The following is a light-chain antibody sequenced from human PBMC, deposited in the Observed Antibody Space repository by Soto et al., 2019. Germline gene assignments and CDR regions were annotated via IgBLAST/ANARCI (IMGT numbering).Light chain of an antibody. V-gene: IGKV3-15*01. Sequence: EIVMTQSPATLSVSPGERATLSCRASQSVSSNLSWYQQKHRQAPRLLIYGAATRATGIPARFSGSRSGTEFTLTISSLQSEDFSVYYCQQYSNWPPITFGQGTRLEIK. J-gene: IGKJ5*01. CDR1: QSVSSN. CDR3: QQYSNWPPIT. CDR2: GAA.